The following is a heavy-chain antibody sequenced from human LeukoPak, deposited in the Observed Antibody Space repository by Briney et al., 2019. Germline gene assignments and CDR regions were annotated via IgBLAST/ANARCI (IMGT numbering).Heavy chain of an antibody. D-gene: IGHD4-17*01. CDR1: GYTFSSYG. Sequence: ASVKVSCKASGYTFSSYGISWVRQAPGQGLVWMGWISVYNGNTNYAQKFQGRVTMTTDISTSTAYMELRSLRSDDTAVYYCARYDGDRPLNKYYMDVWGKGTTVTISS. CDR3: ARYDGDRPLNKYYMDV. V-gene: IGHV1-18*01. J-gene: IGHJ6*03. CDR2: ISVYNGNT.